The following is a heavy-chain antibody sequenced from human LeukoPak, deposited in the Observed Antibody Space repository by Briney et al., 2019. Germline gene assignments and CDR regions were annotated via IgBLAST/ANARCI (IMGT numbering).Heavy chain of an antibody. Sequence: ASVKVSCKASGYTFIGYYIHWVRQAPGQGLEWMGWINPNSGDTKYAQKFQGWVTMTRDTSISIAYMELSRLRSDDTAVYYCARVDGWTWYFDYWGQGTLVTVSS. V-gene: IGHV1-2*04. CDR3: ARVDGWTWYFDY. J-gene: IGHJ4*02. CDR1: GYTFIGYY. D-gene: IGHD2-15*01. CDR2: INPNSGDT.